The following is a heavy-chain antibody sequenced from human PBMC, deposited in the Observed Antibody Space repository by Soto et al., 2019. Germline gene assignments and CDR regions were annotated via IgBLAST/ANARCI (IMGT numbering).Heavy chain of an antibody. V-gene: IGHV1-18*04. CDR1: GYTFTSYC. CDR3: ARGRGLRFLEWLSHFDY. J-gene: IGHJ4*02. Sequence: ASVKVSCMASGYTFTSYCSSWVRQAPGQGLEWMGWISAYNGNTNYEQKLQGRVTMTTDTSTSTAYMELRRLRSDDTAVYYCARGRGLRFLEWLSHFDYWGQGTLVTVSS. D-gene: IGHD3-3*01. CDR2: ISAYNGNT.